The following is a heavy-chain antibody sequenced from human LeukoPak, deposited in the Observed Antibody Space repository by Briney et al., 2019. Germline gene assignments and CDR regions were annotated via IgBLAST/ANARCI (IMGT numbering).Heavy chain of an antibody. D-gene: IGHD6-13*01. CDR2: IIPIFGTA. J-gene: IGHJ4*02. V-gene: IGHV1-69*13. CDR3: TIAAAGSFDY. CDR1: GGTFTSYA. Sequence: SVKVSCKASGGTFTSYAISWVRQAPGQGLEWMGGIIPIFGTANYAQKFQCRVTITADESTSTAYMGLSSLRSEDTAVYYCTIAAAGSFDYWGQGTLVTVPS.